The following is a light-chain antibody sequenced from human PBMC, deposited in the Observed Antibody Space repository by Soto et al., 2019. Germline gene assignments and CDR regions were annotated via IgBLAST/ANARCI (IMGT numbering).Light chain of an antibody. CDR2: VAS. J-gene: IGKJ2*01. Sequence: EILMTQFPATLSVSPGERATLSCRASQSVSHNLAWYQQKPGQAPRLLFYVASTRATGIPARFSGSGSGTDFTLTISSLQSEDFAVYYCQQSNNWPYTFGQGTKLEIK. V-gene: IGKV3-15*01. CDR1: QSVSHN. CDR3: QQSNNWPYT.